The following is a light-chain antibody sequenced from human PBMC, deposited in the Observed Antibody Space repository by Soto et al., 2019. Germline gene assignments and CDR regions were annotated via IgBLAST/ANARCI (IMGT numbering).Light chain of an antibody. Sequence: QPVLTQPPSASASLGASVTLTCTLSSGYSTYKVDWYKQRPGKGPRFVMRVGTGGIVGSKGDGIPDRFSVLGSGLNRFLIIKNIQEEDESDYHCGADHGSGSKFVVVFGGGTKLTVL. CDR2: VGTGGIVG. CDR3: GADHGSGSKFVVV. V-gene: IGLV9-49*01. J-gene: IGLJ2*01. CDR1: SGYSTYK.